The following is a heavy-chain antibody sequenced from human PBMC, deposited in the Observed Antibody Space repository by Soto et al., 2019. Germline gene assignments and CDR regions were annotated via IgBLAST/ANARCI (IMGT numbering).Heavy chain of an antibody. CDR3: ARPIAAAGTNAFDY. D-gene: IGHD6-13*01. CDR2: ISYDGSNK. J-gene: IGHJ4*02. V-gene: IGHV3-30-3*01. CDR1: GFTFRSYA. Sequence: WGSLRLSCAASGFTFRSYAMHWVRQAPGKGLEWVAVISYDGSNKYYADSVKGRFTISRDNSKNTLYLQMNSPRAEDTAVYYCARPIAAAGTNAFDYWGPGTLVTVSS.